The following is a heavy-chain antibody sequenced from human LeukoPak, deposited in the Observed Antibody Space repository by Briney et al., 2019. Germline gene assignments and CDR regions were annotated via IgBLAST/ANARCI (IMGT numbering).Heavy chain of an antibody. CDR3: ARDQYNVIDS. J-gene: IGHJ4*02. V-gene: IGHV1-3*01. CDR2: INAENGDT. D-gene: IGHD1-14*01. Sequence: GASVKVSCKASENTFTNYYMHWVRQAPGQRPEWMGRINAENGDTKYSQKFQGRVTITRDTFASTSYMELSSLRSEDTAVYYCARDQYNVIDSWGQGTLVTVSS. CDR1: ENTFTNYY.